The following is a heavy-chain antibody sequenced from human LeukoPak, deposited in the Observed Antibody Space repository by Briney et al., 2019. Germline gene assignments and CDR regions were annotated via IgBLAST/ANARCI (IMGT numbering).Heavy chain of an antibody. CDR3: ARSKAGRYYDILTGYYTGSSNNWFDP. J-gene: IGHJ5*02. CDR1: GGSFSGYY. D-gene: IGHD3-9*01. CDR2: INHSGST. V-gene: IGHV4-34*01. Sequence: SETLSLTCAVYGGSFSGYYWSWIRQPPGKGLEWIGEINHSGSTNFNPSLKSRVTISLDTSENQLSLKLSSVTAADTAVYYCARSKAGRYYDILTGYYTGSSNNWFDPWGQGTLVTVSS.